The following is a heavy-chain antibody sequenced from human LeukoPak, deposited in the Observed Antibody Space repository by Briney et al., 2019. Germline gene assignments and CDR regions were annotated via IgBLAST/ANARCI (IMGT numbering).Heavy chain of an antibody. CDR3: ASHLGGEGLGYDILTGSLDYYYYGMDV. CDR1: GGSFSGYY. J-gene: IGHJ6*02. D-gene: IGHD3-9*01. Sequence: KPSETLSLTCAVYGGSFSGYYWSWIRQPPGKGLEWIGEINHSGSTNYNPSPKSRVTISVDTSKNQFSLKLSSVTAADTAVYYCASHLGGEGLGYDILTGSLDYYYYGMDVWGQGTTVTVSS. CDR2: INHSGST. V-gene: IGHV4-34*01.